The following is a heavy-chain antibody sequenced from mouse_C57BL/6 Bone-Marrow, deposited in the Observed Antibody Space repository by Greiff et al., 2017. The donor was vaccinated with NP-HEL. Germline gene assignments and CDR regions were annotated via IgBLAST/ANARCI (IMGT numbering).Heavy chain of an antibody. D-gene: IGHD1-1*01. J-gene: IGHJ2*01. CDR2: IYPRSGNT. Sequence: VQLQQSGAELARPGASVKLSCKASGYTFTSYGISWVKQRTGQGLEWIGEIYPRSGNTYYNEKFKGKATLTADKSSSTAYMELRSLTSEDSAVYFCARLGYYCGSSDDYFDYWGQGTTLTVSS. V-gene: IGHV1-81*01. CDR3: ARLGYYCGSSDDYFDY. CDR1: GYTFTSYG.